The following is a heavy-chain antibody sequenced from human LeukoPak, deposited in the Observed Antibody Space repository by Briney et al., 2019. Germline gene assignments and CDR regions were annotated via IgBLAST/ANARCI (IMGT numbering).Heavy chain of an antibody. V-gene: IGHV4-34*01. CDR1: GGSFSGYY. Sequence: SETLSLTCAVYGGSFSGYYWSWIRQPPGKGLEWIGEINHSGSTNYNPSLKSRVTISVDTSKNQFSLKLSSVTAADTAVYYCARHAPSYYYDSSGYLVSPFDYWGQGTLVTVSS. CDR2: INHSGST. D-gene: IGHD3-22*01. J-gene: IGHJ4*02. CDR3: ARHAPSYYYDSSGYLVSPFDY.